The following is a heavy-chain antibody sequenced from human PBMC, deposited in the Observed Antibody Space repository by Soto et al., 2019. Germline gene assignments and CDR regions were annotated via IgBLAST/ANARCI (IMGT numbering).Heavy chain of an antibody. CDR2: IDYIGRA. J-gene: IGHJ3*02. CDR1: GGSIGSDNYF. Sequence: PSETLSLTCTVSGGSIGSDNYFWSWIRQHPGKGLEWIGYIDYIGRAYYNPSLKSRVTTSVDTSKNQFSLRLSSVTVADTATYYCAREVNSAAASDAFDIWGQGTVVTVS. V-gene: IGHV4-31*03. CDR3: AREVNSAAASDAFDI. D-gene: IGHD1-20*01.